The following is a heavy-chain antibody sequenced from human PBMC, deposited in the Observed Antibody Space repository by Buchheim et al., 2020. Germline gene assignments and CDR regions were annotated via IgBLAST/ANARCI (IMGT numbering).Heavy chain of an antibody. J-gene: IGHJ4*02. CDR3: AREWIAARAFDY. D-gene: IGHD6-6*01. CDR2: IYTSVRT. CDR1: GGSISNDSYY. V-gene: IGHV4-61*02. Sequence: QVQLQESGPGLVKPSQTLSLTCTVSGGSISNDSYYWSWIRQPAGKGLEWIGRIYTSVRTNYNFSLKSRVTISVDTSKNQFSLKLSSVTAADTAVYYCAREWIAARAFDYWGQGTL.